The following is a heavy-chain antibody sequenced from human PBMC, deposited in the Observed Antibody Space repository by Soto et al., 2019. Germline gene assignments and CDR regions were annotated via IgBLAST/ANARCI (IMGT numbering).Heavy chain of an antibody. D-gene: IGHD2-21*01. Sequence: QLQLQESGPGLVKPSETLSLTCTVSGGPISSSSYFWGWIRQSPGKGLEWIGSIYYSGSTFYNPSLKSRVTISVDTSTNQFSLNLSSLTAGETAVLYCARHSGTVIMGDTGFDSWGQGTLVTVSS. CDR2: IYYSGST. J-gene: IGHJ4*02. V-gene: IGHV4-39*01. CDR3: ARHSGTVIMGDTGFDS. CDR1: GGPISSSSYF.